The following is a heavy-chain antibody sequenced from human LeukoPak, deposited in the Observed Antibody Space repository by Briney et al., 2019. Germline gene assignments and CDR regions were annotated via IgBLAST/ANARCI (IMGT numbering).Heavy chain of an antibody. CDR2: INPNSGGT. D-gene: IGHD6-13*01. CDR3: ARGGIAAAGTERAVAASFDY. V-gene: IGHV1-2*06. J-gene: IGHJ4*02. Sequence: GASVKVSCKASGYTFTGYYMHWVRQAPGQGLEWMGRINPNSGGTNYAQKFQGGVTMTRDTSISTAYMELSRLRSDDTAVYYCARGGIAAAGTERAVAASFDYWGQGTLVTVSS. CDR1: GYTFTGYY.